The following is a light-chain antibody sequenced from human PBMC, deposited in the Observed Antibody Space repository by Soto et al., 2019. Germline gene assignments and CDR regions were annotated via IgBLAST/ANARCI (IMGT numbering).Light chain of an antibody. V-gene: IGLV2-14*01. CDR2: DVS. J-gene: IGLJ1*01. CDR1: SSDVGGYNY. CDR3: SSYTSSSTYYV. Sequence: QSVLNQPASVSGSPGQSITIFCTGTSSDVGGYNYVSWYQQHPGKAPKLMIYDVSNRPSGVSNRFSGSKSGNTASLTISGLQAEDEADYYCSSYTSSSTYYVFGTGTKVT.